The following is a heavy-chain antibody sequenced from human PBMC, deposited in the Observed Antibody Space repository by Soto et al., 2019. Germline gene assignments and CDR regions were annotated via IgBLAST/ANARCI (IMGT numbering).Heavy chain of an antibody. V-gene: IGHV3-15*07. CDR3: TTEPPLRYFDWANDAFDI. D-gene: IGHD3-9*01. Sequence: EVQLVESGGGLVKPGGSLRLSCAASGFTFSNAWMNWVRQAPGKGLEWVGRIKSKTDGGTTDYAAPVKGRFTISRDDTKNTLYQQMNILKNEDTAVYYCTTEPPLRYFDWANDAFDIWGQGTMVTVSS. CDR2: IKSKTDGGTT. J-gene: IGHJ3*02. CDR1: GFTFSNAW.